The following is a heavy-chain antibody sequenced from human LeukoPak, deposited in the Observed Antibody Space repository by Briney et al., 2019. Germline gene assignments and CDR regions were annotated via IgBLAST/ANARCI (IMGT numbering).Heavy chain of an antibody. J-gene: IGHJ3*02. Sequence: PSETLSLTCTVSGGSISSYYWSWIRQPPGKGLEWIGYIYYSGSTNYNPSLKSRVTISVDTSKNQFSLKLSSVTAADTAVYYCARGYFANTQNDFWSGYLDRVAVAFDIWGQGTMVTVSS. CDR2: IYYSGST. V-gene: IGHV4-59*01. CDR3: ARGYFANTQNDFWSGYLDRVAVAFDI. D-gene: IGHD3-3*01. CDR1: GGSISSYY.